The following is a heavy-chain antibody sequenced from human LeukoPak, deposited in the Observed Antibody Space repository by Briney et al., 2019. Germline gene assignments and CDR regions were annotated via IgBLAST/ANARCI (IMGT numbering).Heavy chain of an antibody. CDR3: VWIRLWGYFDY. V-gene: IGHV3-23*01. CDR1: GFTFSSYP. Sequence: PGGSLRLSCAASGFTFSSYPMSWVRQAPGKGLEWVSVISGSGGSTYYADSVKGRFTISRDTSKNTLYLQMNNLRAEDTAAYFCVWIRLWGYFDYWGQGTLVTVSS. CDR2: ISGSGGST. J-gene: IGHJ4*02. D-gene: IGHD5-18*01.